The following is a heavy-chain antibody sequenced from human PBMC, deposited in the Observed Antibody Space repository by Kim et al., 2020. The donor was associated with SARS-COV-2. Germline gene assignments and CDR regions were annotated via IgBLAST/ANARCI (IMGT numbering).Heavy chain of an antibody. CDR2: KEDGSAK. Sequence: KEDGSAKYYVDSVKGRFFISRDNAKNLLYLQMNSLTGDDTAVYYCVRDFDFWGQGVLVPVSS. J-gene: IGHJ4*02. V-gene: IGHV3-7*01. CDR3: VRDFDF.